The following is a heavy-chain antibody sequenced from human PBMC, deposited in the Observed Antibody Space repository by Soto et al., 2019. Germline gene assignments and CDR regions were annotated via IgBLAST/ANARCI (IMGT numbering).Heavy chain of an antibody. CDR3: ARAITRYYYDSSGYHWFDP. CDR1: GGSISSSNW. CDR2: IYHSGST. D-gene: IGHD3-22*01. Sequence: QVQLQESGPGLLKPSGTLSLTCAVSGGSISSSNWWSWVRQPPGKGLEWIGEIYHSGSTNYNPSLKSRVTISVDKSKNQFSLKLSSVTAADTAVYYCARAITRYYYDSSGYHWFDPWGQGTLVTVSS. J-gene: IGHJ5*02. V-gene: IGHV4-4*02.